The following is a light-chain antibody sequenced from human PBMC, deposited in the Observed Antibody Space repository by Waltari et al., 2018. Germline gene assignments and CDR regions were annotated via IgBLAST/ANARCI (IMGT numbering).Light chain of an antibody. CDR1: RPVTNNY. Sequence: DTMFTQSPGTLSSSRGARATLYCRTSRPVTNNYVGWYQQKPGQAPRLLMNGFSSRVPGVRDRFRGSGSGTDFTLTITQLEPEDVAVYYCHQFGGPPHTFGQGTRV. V-gene: IGKV3-20*01. CDR2: GFS. CDR3: HQFGGPPHT. J-gene: IGKJ2*01.